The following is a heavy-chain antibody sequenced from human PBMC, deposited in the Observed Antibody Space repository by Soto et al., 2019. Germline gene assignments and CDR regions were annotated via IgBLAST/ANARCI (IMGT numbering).Heavy chain of an antibody. J-gene: IGHJ6*03. CDR3: ARVKKTVTTYHYYYYMDV. CDR2: ISAYNGNT. CDR1: GYTFTSYG. Sequence: ASVKVSCKASGYTFTSYGISWVRPAPGQGLGWMGWISAYNGNTNYAQKLQGRVTMTTDTSTSTAYMELRSLRSDDTAVYYCARVKKTVTTYHYYYYMDVWGKGTTVTVSS. D-gene: IGHD4-4*01. V-gene: IGHV1-18*01.